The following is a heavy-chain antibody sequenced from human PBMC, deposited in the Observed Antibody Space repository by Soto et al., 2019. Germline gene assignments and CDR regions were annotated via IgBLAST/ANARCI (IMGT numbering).Heavy chain of an antibody. CDR1: GYAFTGYY. Sequence: ASVKVSCKASGYAFTGYYMHWVRQAPGQGLEWMGWINPNSGGTNYAQKFQGWVTMTRDTSISTAYMELSRLRSDDTAVYYCARGQPSRIRTTMTTYYYYGMDVWGQGTTVTVSS. CDR2: INPNSGGT. D-gene: IGHD3-22*01. V-gene: IGHV1-2*04. CDR3: ARGQPSRIRTTMTTYYYYGMDV. J-gene: IGHJ6*02.